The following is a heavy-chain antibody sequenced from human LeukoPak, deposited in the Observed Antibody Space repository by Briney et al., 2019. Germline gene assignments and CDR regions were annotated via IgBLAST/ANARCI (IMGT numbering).Heavy chain of an antibody. CDR2: INPNSGGT. V-gene: IGHV1-2*02. CDR3: ARDLKPNWGYYFDY. J-gene: IGHJ4*02. Sequence: ASVKVSCKASGYTFTGYYMHWVRQSPGQGLEWMGWINPNSGGTKYAQKFQGRVTMTRDTSISTAYMELSRLRSDDTAVYYCARDLKPNWGYYFDYWGQGTLVTVSS. CDR1: GYTFTGYY. D-gene: IGHD7-27*01.